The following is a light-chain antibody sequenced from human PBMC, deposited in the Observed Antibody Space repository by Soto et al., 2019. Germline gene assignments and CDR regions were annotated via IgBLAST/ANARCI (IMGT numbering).Light chain of an antibody. CDR1: SSNIGAGYD. CDR3: CSYAGYRTFV. Sequence: QAVVTQPPSVSGAPGQRVTISCTGSSSNIGAGYDVHWYQQLPGTAPKLLIYGNTNRPSGVPDRFSGSRSGTSASLAITGLQAEDEAEYYCCSYAGYRTFVFGTGTKLTVL. V-gene: IGLV1-40*01. J-gene: IGLJ1*01. CDR2: GNT.